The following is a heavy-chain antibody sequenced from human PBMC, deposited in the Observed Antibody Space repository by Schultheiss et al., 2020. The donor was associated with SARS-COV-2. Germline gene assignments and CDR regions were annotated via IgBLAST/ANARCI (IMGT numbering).Heavy chain of an antibody. CDR1: GFTFSSYG. Sequence: GGSLRLSCAASGFTFSSYGMHWVRQAPGKGLEWVAVIWYDGSNKYYADSVKGRFTISRDNAKNSLYLQMNSLRAEDTALYYCAKDSSGWYGGTDYWGQGTLVTVSS. V-gene: IGHV3-33*03. D-gene: IGHD6-19*01. CDR2: IWYDGSNK. CDR3: AKDSSGWYGGTDY. J-gene: IGHJ4*02.